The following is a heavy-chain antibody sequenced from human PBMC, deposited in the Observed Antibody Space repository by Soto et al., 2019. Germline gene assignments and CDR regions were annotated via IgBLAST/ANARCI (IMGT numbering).Heavy chain of an antibody. CDR2: IYYSGST. CDR1: GGSISSYY. J-gene: IGHJ4*02. V-gene: IGHV4-59*08. D-gene: IGHD2-15*01. CDR3: ARGQGDCSGGSCYSADY. Sequence: QVQLQESGPGLVKPSETLSLTCTVSGGSISSYYWSWIRQPPGKGLEWIGYIYYSGSTNYNPSLKSRVSISVDTSKTQFPLKLSYVTAADTAVYYCARGQGDCSGGSCYSADYWGQGTLVTVS.